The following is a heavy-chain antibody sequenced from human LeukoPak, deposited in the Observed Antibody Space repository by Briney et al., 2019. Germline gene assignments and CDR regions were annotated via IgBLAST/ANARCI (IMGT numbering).Heavy chain of an antibody. J-gene: IGHJ5*02. CDR1: GGSISSYY. CDR3: ARLVVITTFDWFDP. D-gene: IGHD3-22*01. Sequence: ASGTLSLTCTVSGGSISSYYWSWIRQPAGKGLEWIGRIYTSGSTNYSPSLKSRVTMSVDTSKNQFSLKLTSATAADTAVYYCARLVVITTFDWFDPWGQGTLVTVSS. V-gene: IGHV4-4*07. CDR2: IYTSGST.